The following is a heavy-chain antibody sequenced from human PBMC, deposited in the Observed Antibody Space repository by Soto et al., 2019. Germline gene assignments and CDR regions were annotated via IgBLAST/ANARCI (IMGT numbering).Heavy chain of an antibody. V-gene: IGHV3-7*01. J-gene: IGHJ4*02. D-gene: IGHD4-17*01. CDR3: ARDPDGDYYFDY. CDR2: IKHDGSEK. Sequence: EVQLVESGGGLVQPGGSLRLSCEASGFTFRSYYMTWVRQAPGTGPEWVASIKHDGSEKYYVDSVKGRFTISRDNAKNSLFLQMNSLRAEDTAVYYCARDPDGDYYFDYWGQGTPVTVSS. CDR1: GFTFRSYY.